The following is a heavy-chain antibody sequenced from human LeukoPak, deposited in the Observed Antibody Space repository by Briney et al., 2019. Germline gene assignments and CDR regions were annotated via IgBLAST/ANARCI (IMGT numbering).Heavy chain of an antibody. Sequence: GGSLRLSCAASGFTFSSYEMNGVRQAPGKGLEWVSYISSSGSTIYYADSVKGRFTISRDNSKNTLYLQIDRLRAEDTAVYYCAKDRGIMWREPLDNWGQGTLVTVSS. V-gene: IGHV3-48*03. CDR2: ISSSGSTI. CDR3: AKDRGIMWREPLDN. CDR1: GFTFSSYE. D-gene: IGHD1-14*01. J-gene: IGHJ4*02.